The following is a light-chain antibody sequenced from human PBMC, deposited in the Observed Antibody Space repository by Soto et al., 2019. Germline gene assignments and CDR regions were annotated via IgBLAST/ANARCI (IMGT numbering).Light chain of an antibody. CDR2: LGS. Sequence: DVVLTQSPLSLPVTPGEPASISCRSSQSLLHSSGSNYLGWYLQKPGQSPQLLIYLGSNRASGVPDRFSGSGSVTDFTLQISRVEAEDVWVYYCMQALQTPNTVGGGTKVEI. CDR3: MQALQTPNT. J-gene: IGKJ4*01. CDR1: QSLLHSSGSNY. V-gene: IGKV2-28*01.